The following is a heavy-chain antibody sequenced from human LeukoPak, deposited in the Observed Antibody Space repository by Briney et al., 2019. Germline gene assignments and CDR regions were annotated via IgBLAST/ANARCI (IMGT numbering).Heavy chain of an antibody. V-gene: IGHV3-13*01. CDR2: IGTIGDT. D-gene: IGHD5-24*01. CDR1: GFTFSSSD. J-gene: IGHJ3*02. Sequence: PGGSLRLSCAASGFTFSSSDMHWVRQPTGKGLEWVSAIGTIGDTYYPGSVKGRFTISRENAKNTLYLQMNSLRAGDTAVYYCARGILDGYYLIDAFDIWGQGTMVTVSS. CDR3: ARGILDGYYLIDAFDI.